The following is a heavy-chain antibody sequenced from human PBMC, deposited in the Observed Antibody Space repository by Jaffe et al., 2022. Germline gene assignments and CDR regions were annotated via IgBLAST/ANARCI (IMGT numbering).Heavy chain of an antibody. Sequence: QVQLVESGGGVVQPGRSLRLSCAASGFTFSSYGMHWVRQAPGKGLEWVAVISYDGSNKYYADSVKGRFTISRDNSKNTLYLQMNSLRAEDTAVYYCAKESEYSGYELYYFDYWGQGTLVTVSS. CDR1: GFTFSSYG. V-gene: IGHV3-30*18. CDR2: ISYDGSNK. J-gene: IGHJ4*02. D-gene: IGHD5-12*01. CDR3: AKESEYSGYELYYFDY.